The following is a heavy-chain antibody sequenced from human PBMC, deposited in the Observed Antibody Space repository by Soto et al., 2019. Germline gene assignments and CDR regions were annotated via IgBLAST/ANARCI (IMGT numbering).Heavy chain of an antibody. D-gene: IGHD6-19*01. J-gene: IGHJ4*02. CDR3: AKDVRLYSRGCDY. CDR2: ISWNSGSI. CDR1: GFTFDDYA. V-gene: IGHV3-9*01. Sequence: EVQLVESGGGLLQPGRSLRLSCAASGFTFDDYAMHWVRQAPGKGLEWVSGISWNSGSICYADSVKGRFTISRDNAKNSLYLQMNSLRAEDTALYYCAKDVRLYSRGCDYWGQGTLVTVSS.